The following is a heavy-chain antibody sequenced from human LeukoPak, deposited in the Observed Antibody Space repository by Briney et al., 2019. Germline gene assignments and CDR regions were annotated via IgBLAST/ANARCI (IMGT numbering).Heavy chain of an antibody. D-gene: IGHD3-3*01. CDR1: GFTVSSNY. Sequence: PGGSLRLSCAASGFTVSSNYMSWVRQAPGKGLEWVSVIYSGGSTYYADSAKGRFTISRDNSKNTLYLQMNSLRAEDTAVYYCARVAPYDFWSGYYYFDYWGQGTLVTVSS. CDR3: ARVAPYDFWSGYYYFDY. CDR2: IYSGGST. V-gene: IGHV3-53*01. J-gene: IGHJ4*02.